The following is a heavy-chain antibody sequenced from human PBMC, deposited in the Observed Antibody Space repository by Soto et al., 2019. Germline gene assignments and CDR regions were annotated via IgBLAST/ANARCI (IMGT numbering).Heavy chain of an antibody. V-gene: IGHV3-30-3*01. Sequence: GGSLRLSCAASGFTFSSYAMHWVRQAPGKGLEWVAVISYDGSNKYYADSVKGRFTISRDNSKNTLYLQMNSLRAEDTAVYYCASWSSGFDYWGQGTLVTVSS. CDR2: ISYDGSNK. J-gene: IGHJ4*02. CDR3: ASWSSGFDY. CDR1: GFTFSSYA. D-gene: IGHD6-6*01.